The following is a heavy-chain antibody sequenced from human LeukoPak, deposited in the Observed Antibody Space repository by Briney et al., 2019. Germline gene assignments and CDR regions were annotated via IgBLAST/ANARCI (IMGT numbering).Heavy chain of an antibody. CDR1: GGSISRHY. CDR2: IYYSGYT. CDR3: AMGLGNYFDY. D-gene: IGHD7-27*01. Sequence: SETLSLTCTVSGGSISRHYWSSVRQSPGKGLEWIGYIYYSGYTNYNPSLKNRVTISVDTSGNQFSLKLSSVTAADTAVYYCAMGLGNYFDYWGQGTLVTVSS. J-gene: IGHJ4*02. V-gene: IGHV4-59*11.